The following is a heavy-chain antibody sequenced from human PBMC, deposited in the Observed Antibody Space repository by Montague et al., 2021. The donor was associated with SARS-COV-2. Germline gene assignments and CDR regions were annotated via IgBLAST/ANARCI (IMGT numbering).Heavy chain of an antibody. CDR3: ARGGGYSYGALDY. J-gene: IGHJ4*02. CDR1: GGSFSGYY. V-gene: IGHV4-34*01. CDR2: INRSGST. Sequence: SETLSLTCVVYGGSFSGYYWSWIRQPPGKGLEWIGEINRSGSTNYNPSLKSRVTISVDTSKKQFSLRLNSVTAADTAVYYCARGGGYSYGALDYWGQGTLVTVS. D-gene: IGHD5-18*01.